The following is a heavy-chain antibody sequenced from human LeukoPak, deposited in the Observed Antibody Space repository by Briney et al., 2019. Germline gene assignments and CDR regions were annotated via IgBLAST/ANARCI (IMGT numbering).Heavy chain of an antibody. D-gene: IGHD6-6*01. J-gene: IGHJ4*02. CDR3: AREGTTRPLDY. Sequence: SQTLSLTCTVSGGSISSGGYYWSWIRQPPGKGLEWIGYIYYSGSTNYNPSLKSRVTISVDTSKNQFSLKLSSVTVADTAVYYCAREGTTRPLDYWGQGTLVTVSS. CDR1: GGSISSGGYY. CDR2: IYYSGST. V-gene: IGHV4-61*08.